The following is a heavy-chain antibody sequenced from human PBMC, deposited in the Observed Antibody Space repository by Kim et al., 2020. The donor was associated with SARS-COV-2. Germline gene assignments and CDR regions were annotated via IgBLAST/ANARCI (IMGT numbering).Heavy chain of an antibody. J-gene: IGHJ4*02. V-gene: IGHV3-23*01. Sequence: STHSAAPVKGRFNISRDNSKKTLYLQMNSLRAEDTAVYYCAKTPAGKGDYWGQGTLVTVSS. CDR3: AKTPAGKGDY. CDR2: ST. D-gene: IGHD6-19*01.